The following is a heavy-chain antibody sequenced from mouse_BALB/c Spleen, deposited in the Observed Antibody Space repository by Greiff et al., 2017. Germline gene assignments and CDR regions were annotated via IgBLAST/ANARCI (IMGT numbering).Heavy chain of an antibody. CDR1: GYSITSGYY. CDR3: ARDLRISFAY. Sequence: EVQLQESGPGLVKPSQSLSLTCSVTGYSITSGYYWNWIRQFPGNKLEWMGYISYDGSNNYNPSLKNRISITRDTSKNQFFLKLNSVTTEDTATYYCARDLRISFAYWGQGTLVTVSA. J-gene: IGHJ3*01. CDR2: ISYDGSN. V-gene: IGHV3-6*02.